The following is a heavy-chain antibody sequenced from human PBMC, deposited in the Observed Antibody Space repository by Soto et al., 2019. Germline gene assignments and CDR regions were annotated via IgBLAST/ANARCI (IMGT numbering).Heavy chain of an antibody. CDR2: IRDGGEIT. CDR1: GFPFGGYT. J-gene: IGHJ4*02. D-gene: IGHD6-19*01. CDR3: VKDGWEN. V-gene: IGHV3-23*01. Sequence: EVQLLESGGGLAQPGGSLRLSCAASGFPFGGYTMSWVRQAPGKGLEWVSAIRDGGEITYYADSVKGRLTISRDNSKNTMYLQLNSLRPEDTAVYVCVKDGWENWGQGTLVTVSS.